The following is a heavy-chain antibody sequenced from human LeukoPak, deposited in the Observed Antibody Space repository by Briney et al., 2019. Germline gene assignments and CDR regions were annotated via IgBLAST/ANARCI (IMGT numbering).Heavy chain of an antibody. Sequence: ASVKVSCTASGYTFTGYYMHWGRQAPGQGLEWMGWINTNSGGTNYAQKFQGRVTMTRDTSISTAYMELSRLSSDDTAVYYCAREGQGCAFDIWGQGTMVTVSS. D-gene: IGHD4/OR15-4a*01. J-gene: IGHJ3*02. CDR3: AREGQGCAFDI. CDR1: GYTFTGYY. CDR2: INTNSGGT. V-gene: IGHV1-2*02.